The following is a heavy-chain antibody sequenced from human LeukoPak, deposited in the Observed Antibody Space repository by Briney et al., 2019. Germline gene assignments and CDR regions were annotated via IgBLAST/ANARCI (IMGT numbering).Heavy chain of an antibody. Sequence: PGGSLRLSCAASGFTFNNAWMNWVRQAPGKGLAWVSYISSSSSTIYYADSVKGRFTISRDNAKNSLYLQMNSLRAEDTAVYYCARAGSSGWGYWGQGTLVTVSS. CDR3: ARAGSSGWGY. J-gene: IGHJ4*02. CDR2: ISSSSSTI. CDR1: GFTFNNAW. V-gene: IGHV3-48*01. D-gene: IGHD6-19*01.